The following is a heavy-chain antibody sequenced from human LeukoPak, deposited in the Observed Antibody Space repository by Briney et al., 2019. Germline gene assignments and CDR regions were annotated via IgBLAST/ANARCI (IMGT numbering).Heavy chain of an antibody. CDR2: ISGSGGST. CDR3: AKNYYDSSGNFDY. D-gene: IGHD3-22*01. CDR1: GFTFSSYA. Sequence: GGSLRLSCAASGFTFSSYAMSRVRQAPGKGLEWVSAISGSGGSTYYADSVKGRFTISRDNSENTLYLQMNSLRAEDTAVYYCAKNYYDSSGNFDYWGQGTLVTVSS. V-gene: IGHV3-23*01. J-gene: IGHJ4*02.